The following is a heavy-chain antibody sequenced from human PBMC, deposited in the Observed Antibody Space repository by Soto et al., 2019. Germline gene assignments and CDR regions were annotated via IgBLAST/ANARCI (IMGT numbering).Heavy chain of an antibody. CDR1: GYTFTSYG. D-gene: IGHD1-7*01. J-gene: IGHJ6*02. CDR2: ISAYNGNT. CDR3: ARDVTGTNNYYYGMDV. V-gene: IGHV1-18*04. Sequence: ASVKVSCKASGYTFTSYGISWVRQAPGQGLEWMGWISAYNGNTNYAQKLQGRVTMTTDTFTSTAYMELRSLRSDDTAVYYCARDVTGTNNYYYGMDVWGQGTTVTVSS.